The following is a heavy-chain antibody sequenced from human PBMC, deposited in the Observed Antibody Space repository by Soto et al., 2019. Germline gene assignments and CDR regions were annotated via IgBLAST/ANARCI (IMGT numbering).Heavy chain of an antibody. D-gene: IGHD2-2*01. CDR1: GFTFSSYA. Sequence: GGSLRLSCAASGFTFSSYAMHWVRQAPGKGLEWVAVISYDGSNKYYADSVKGRFTISRDNSKNTLYLQMNSLRAEDTAVYYCARVTGYCSSTSCYPPDYWGQGTLVTVSS. CDR2: ISYDGSNK. J-gene: IGHJ4*02. V-gene: IGHV3-30-3*01. CDR3: ARVTGYCSSTSCYPPDY.